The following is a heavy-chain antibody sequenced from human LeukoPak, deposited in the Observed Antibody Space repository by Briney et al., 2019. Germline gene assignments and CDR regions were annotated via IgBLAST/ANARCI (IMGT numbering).Heavy chain of an antibody. V-gene: IGHV1-2*02. J-gene: IGHJ4*02. CDR2: INPSTGLS. CDR3: ARDGYGDYVYFDY. CDR1: GYTFTDNY. Sequence: ASVRVSCKASGYTFTDNYIHWERQAPGEGLEWMGYINPSTGLSNPAQKFQGRITLSRDTSIRTAYMELSSLRSDDTAFYFCARDGYGDYVYFDYWGQGSLVIVSS. D-gene: IGHD3-16*01.